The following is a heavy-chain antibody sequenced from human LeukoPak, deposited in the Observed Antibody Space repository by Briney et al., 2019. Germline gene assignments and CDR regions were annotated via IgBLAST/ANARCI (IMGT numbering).Heavy chain of an antibody. J-gene: IGHJ2*01. CDR3: ARGEAWNYAPTYWYFDL. D-gene: IGHD1-7*01. CDR2: IISSSSYI. CDR1: GFTFSSYS. Sequence: GGSVRLSCSASGFTFSSYSMICLAPAPGKGRVGGSSIISSSSYIYYADSVKGRFTISRDNAKNSLYLQMNSLRAEDTAVYYCARGEAWNYAPTYWYFDLWGRGTLVTVPS. V-gene: IGHV3-21*01.